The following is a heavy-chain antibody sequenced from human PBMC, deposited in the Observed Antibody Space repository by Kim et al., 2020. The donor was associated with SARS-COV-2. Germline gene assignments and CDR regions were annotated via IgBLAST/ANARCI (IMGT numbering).Heavy chain of an antibody. CDR2: IIPIFGTA. Sequence: SVKVSCKASGGTFSSYAISWVRQAPGQGLEWMGGIIPIFGTANYAQKFQGRVTITADESTSTAYMELSSLRSEDTAVYYCARVLVPVNEELYYYDSSGYYPPSFDYWGQGTLVTVSS. V-gene: IGHV1-69*13. J-gene: IGHJ4*02. CDR1: GGTFSSYA. CDR3: ARVLVPVNEELYYYDSSGYYPPSFDY. D-gene: IGHD3-22*01.